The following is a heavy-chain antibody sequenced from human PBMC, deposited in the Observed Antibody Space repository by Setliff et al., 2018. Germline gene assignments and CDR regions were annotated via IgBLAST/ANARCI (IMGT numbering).Heavy chain of an antibody. CDR1: GYSISSGYI. V-gene: IGHV4-38-2*02. CDR3: ARDLGHGGDSDY. J-gene: IGHJ4*02. D-gene: IGHD2-21*02. CDR2: IGHTGSI. Sequence: TSETLSLTCTVSGYSISSGYIWGWIRQPPGKGLDWVGNIGHTGSINYNPSLKSRLTISRDTSKNQVSLTLNSVTATDTAVYYCARDLGHGGDSDYWGQGILVTVSS.